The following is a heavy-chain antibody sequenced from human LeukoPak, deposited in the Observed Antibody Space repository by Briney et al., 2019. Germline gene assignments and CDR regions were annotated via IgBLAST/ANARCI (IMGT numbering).Heavy chain of an antibody. V-gene: IGHV3-23*01. CDR3: AKDQATNIVVVPAAPPDNWFDP. CDR2: ISGSGGST. D-gene: IGHD2-2*01. J-gene: IGHJ5*02. Sequence: GGSLRLSCAASGFTFSSYAMSWVRQAPGKGLEWVSAISGSGGSTYYADSVKGRFTISRDNSKNTLYLQMNSLRAEDTAVYYCAKDQATNIVVVPAAPPDNWFDPWGQGTLVTVSS. CDR1: GFTFSSYA.